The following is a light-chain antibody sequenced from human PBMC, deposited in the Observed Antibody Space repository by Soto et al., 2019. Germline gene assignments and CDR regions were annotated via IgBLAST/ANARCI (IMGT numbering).Light chain of an antibody. J-gene: IGKJ5*01. CDR2: GAS. CDR3: QQCGRAPIT. Sequence: EIVLTQSPGTLSLSPGERATISCRASQSVSSSYLAWYQQKPSQGPRLHIVGASSRAIGIPDRFSGSGSGTDLTLTISRLEPEDFAVYYCQQCGRAPITFGQGTRLEIK. CDR1: QSVSSSY. V-gene: IGKV3-20*01.